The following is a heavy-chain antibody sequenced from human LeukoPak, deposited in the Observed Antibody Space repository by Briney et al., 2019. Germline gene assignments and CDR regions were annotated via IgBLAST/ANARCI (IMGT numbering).Heavy chain of an antibody. J-gene: IGHJ6*03. CDR2: IYTSGST. D-gene: IGHD2-15*01. V-gene: IGHV4-61*02. CDR1: GVSISSGSYY. Sequence: SETLSLTCTVSGVSISSGSYYWSWIRQPAGKGLEWIGRIYTSGSTNYNPSLKSRVTISVDTSKNQFSLKLSSVTAADTAVYYCAREPRYCSGGSCYYYYYYMDVWGKGTTVTISS. CDR3: AREPRYCSGGSCYYYYYYMDV.